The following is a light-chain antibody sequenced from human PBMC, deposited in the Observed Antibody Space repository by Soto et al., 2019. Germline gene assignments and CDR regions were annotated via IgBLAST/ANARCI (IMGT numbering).Light chain of an antibody. CDR3: QQRSNWPLT. CDR2: DAS. CDR1: QSVSSY. Sequence: EIVLTQSPATLSLSPGERATLSCRASQSVSSYLAWYQQKPGQAPRLLIYDASNRATGIPARSSGSGSWTNFTLTISSLEPEDFAVYYCQQRSNWPLTFGGGTNVAIK. V-gene: IGKV3-11*01. J-gene: IGKJ4*01.